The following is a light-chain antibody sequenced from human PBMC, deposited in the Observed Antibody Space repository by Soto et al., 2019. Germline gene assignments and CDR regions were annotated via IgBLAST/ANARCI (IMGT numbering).Light chain of an antibody. Sequence: QSVLTQPPSVSGAPGRRVTISCTGSSSNIGAGYDVHWYQQLPGTAPKPLIYGNSNRPSGVPDRFSGSKSGTSASLAITGLQAEDEADYYCQSYDISLSGWVFGGGTKLTVL. CDR3: QSYDISLSGWV. CDR2: GNS. J-gene: IGLJ2*01. CDR1: SSNIGAGYD. V-gene: IGLV1-40*01.